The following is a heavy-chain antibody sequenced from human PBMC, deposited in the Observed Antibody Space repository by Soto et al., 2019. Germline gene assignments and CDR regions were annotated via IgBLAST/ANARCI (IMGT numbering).Heavy chain of an antibody. V-gene: IGHV3-23*01. CDR1: GFTFSNYA. J-gene: IGHJ4*02. D-gene: IGHD2-15*01. CDR2: ISSSGGAT. Sequence: GGSLRLSCAASGFTFSNYAMTWVRQAPGKGLEWVSVISSSGGATHYADSVKGRFTISRDNSKNTLYLQMNSLRAEDTAVYYCAKDRVSGRPDFDYWGQGTLVTVSS. CDR3: AKDRVSGRPDFDY.